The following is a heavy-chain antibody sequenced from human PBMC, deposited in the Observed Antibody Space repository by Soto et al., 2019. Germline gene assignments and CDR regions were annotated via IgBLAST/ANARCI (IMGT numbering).Heavy chain of an antibody. D-gene: IGHD6-25*01. J-gene: IGHJ6*02. CDR1: GYSFTSYW. V-gene: IGHV5-51*03. CDR3: ARLLAYGSGTNYYYYGMDV. Sequence: GESPKIPRKGSGYSFTSYWIGWVRQKPGKGLEWMGIIYPGDSDTRYSPSFQGQVTISADKSISTAYLQWSSLKASDTAMYYCARLLAYGSGTNYYYYGMDVWGQGTTVTVSS. CDR2: IYPGDSDT.